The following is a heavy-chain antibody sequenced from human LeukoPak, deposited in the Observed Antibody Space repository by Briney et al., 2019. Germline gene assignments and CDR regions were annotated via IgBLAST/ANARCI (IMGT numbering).Heavy chain of an antibody. CDR1: GFTFSSYV. V-gene: IGHV3-23*01. Sequence: GSLRLSCAASGFTFSSYVVSWVRQAPGKGLEWVSAISGSGSSTYYADSVKGRFTISRDNSKNTLYLEMNSLRVEDTAVYYCANPPYGDPTGGIFDYWGQGTLVTVSS. D-gene: IGHD4-17*01. CDR2: ISGSGSST. CDR3: ANPPYGDPTGGIFDY. J-gene: IGHJ4*02.